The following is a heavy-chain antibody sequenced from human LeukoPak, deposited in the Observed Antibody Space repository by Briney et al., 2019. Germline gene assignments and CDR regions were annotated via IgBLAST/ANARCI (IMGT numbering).Heavy chain of an antibody. Sequence: NPSETLSLTCAVYGGSFSNYYWSWIRQPPGKGLEWIGEINHSGSTNYNPSPKSRVTISVDTSKNQFSLKFSSVTAADTAVYYCARGRSRGVPHYFDYWGQGTLVTVSS. D-gene: IGHD3-10*01. V-gene: IGHV4-34*01. CDR2: INHSGST. CDR3: ARGRSRGVPHYFDY. CDR1: GGSFSNYY. J-gene: IGHJ4*02.